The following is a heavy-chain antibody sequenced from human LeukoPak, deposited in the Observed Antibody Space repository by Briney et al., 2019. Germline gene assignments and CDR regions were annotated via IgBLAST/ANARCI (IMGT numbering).Heavy chain of an antibody. CDR3: ARAAYGSTDV. Sequence: GGSLRLSCAASGFTFSSYEMNWVRQAPGKGLEWVSYISSSGSTIYYADSVKGRFTISRDNAKNSLYLQMNSLRAEDTAVYYCARAAYGSTDVWGKGTTVTVSS. V-gene: IGHV3-48*03. D-gene: IGHD3-10*01. CDR1: GFTFSSYE. CDR2: ISSSGSTI. J-gene: IGHJ6*04.